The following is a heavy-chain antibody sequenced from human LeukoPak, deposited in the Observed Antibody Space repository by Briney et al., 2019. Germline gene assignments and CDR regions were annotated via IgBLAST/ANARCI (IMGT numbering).Heavy chain of an antibody. D-gene: IGHD4-11*01. Sequence: GGSLRLSCAASGFTFSSYSMNWVRQAPGKGLEWVSAISGSGGSTYYADSVKGRFTISRDNSKNTLYLQMNSLRAEDTAVYYCAKLLYSNYVSSYWGQGTLVTVSS. CDR2: ISGSGGST. CDR1: GFTFSSYS. J-gene: IGHJ4*02. V-gene: IGHV3-23*01. CDR3: AKLLYSNYVSSY.